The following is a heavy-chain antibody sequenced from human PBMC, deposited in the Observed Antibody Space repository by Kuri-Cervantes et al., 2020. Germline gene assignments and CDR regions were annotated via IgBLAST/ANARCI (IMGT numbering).Heavy chain of an antibody. Sequence: SQTLSLTCAVSGYSISSGFYWGWIRQPPGKGLEWIGSIYGSGSTSYNASLQSRITISVDTSKNQFSLKLSSVTAADTAVYYCARPRGYYGSGSYYPATRPWYAFDIWGQGTMVTVSS. V-gene: IGHV4-38-2*01. CDR1: GYSISSGFY. J-gene: IGHJ3*02. D-gene: IGHD3-10*01. CDR2: IYGSGST. CDR3: ARPRGYYGSGSYYPATRPWYAFDI.